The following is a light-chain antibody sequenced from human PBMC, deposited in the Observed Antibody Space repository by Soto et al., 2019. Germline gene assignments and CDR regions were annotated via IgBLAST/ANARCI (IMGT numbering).Light chain of an antibody. J-gene: IGKJ1*01. V-gene: IGKV1-17*01. CDR1: QAVRND. CDR2: TAS. CDR3: QQYNSYSQT. Sequence: DIQMTQSPSSLSASVGDRITITCRASQAVRNDFGLYQQKPGKAPKRLIYTASTLESGVPSRFSGSGSGTEFTLTISSLQPEDFATYYCQQYNSYSQTFGQGTKVDIK.